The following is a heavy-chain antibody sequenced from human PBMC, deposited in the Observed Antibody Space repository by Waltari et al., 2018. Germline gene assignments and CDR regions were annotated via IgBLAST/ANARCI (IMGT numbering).Heavy chain of an antibody. CDR3: AREMMITFGGVIAGGWFDP. J-gene: IGHJ5*02. CDR2: INPNSGGT. CDR1: GYTFTGYY. Sequence: QVQLVQSGAEVKKPGASVKVSCKASGYTFTGYYMHWVRQAPGQGLEWMGRINPNSGGTNDEQKFQGRVTMTRDTSISTAYMELSRLRSDDTAVYYCAREMMITFGGVIAGGWFDPWGQGTLVTVSS. V-gene: IGHV1-2*06. D-gene: IGHD3-16*02.